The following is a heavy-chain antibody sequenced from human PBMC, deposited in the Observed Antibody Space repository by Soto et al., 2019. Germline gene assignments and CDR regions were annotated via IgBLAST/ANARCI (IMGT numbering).Heavy chain of an antibody. D-gene: IGHD3-16*01. V-gene: IGHV4-31*03. Sequence: PSETLSLTCTVSGGSISSGGYYWSWIRQHPGKGLEWIGYIYYSGSTYYNPSLKSRVTISVDTSKNQFSLKLSSVTAADTAVYYCARDPYIYGRFGYWGQGTQVTVSS. J-gene: IGHJ4*02. CDR3: ARDPYIYGRFGY. CDR1: GGSISSGGYY. CDR2: IYYSGST.